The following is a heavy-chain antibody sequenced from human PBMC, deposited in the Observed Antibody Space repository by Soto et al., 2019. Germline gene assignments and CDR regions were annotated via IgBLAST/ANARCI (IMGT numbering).Heavy chain of an antibody. CDR3: AKDAVPYNGEWDWFDL. Sequence: EVRLLESGGGLVQPGGSLRLSCAASGFTFKNYAMTWVRQAPGKGMEWVSSIGGSGSGAHYADSVKGRFTVSRDDSKNTLYLQMSGLRVDDTALYYCAKDAVPYNGEWDWFDLWGQGTLVTVSS. D-gene: IGHD3-10*01. J-gene: IGHJ5*02. V-gene: IGHV3-23*01. CDR2: IGGSGSGA. CDR1: GFTFKNYA.